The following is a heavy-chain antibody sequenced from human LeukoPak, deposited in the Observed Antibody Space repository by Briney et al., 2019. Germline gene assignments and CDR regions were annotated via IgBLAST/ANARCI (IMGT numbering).Heavy chain of an antibody. CDR2: IYDSGST. CDR3: ARDRYGDYPFDY. Sequence: SETLSLTCTVSGGSIRSSYYYWGWIRQPPGKGLEWIGSIYDSGSTYYNPSLKSRVTISVDTSKNQFSLKLNSVTAADTAVYYCARDRYGDYPFDYWGQGTLVTVSS. V-gene: IGHV4-39*02. CDR1: GGSIRSSYYY. J-gene: IGHJ4*02. D-gene: IGHD4-17*01.